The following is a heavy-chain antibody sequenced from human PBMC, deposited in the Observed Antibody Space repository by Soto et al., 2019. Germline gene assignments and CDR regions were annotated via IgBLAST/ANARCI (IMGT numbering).Heavy chain of an antibody. CDR3: ATGYSYGYGYYYGMDV. Sequence: SVKVSCKASGGTFSSYAISWVRQAPGQGLEWLGGIIPIFGTANYAQKFQGRVTITADESTSTAYMELSSLRSEDTAVYYCATGYSYGYGYYYGMDVWGQGTSVTVSS. D-gene: IGHD5-18*01. V-gene: IGHV1-69*13. J-gene: IGHJ6*02. CDR2: IIPIFGTA. CDR1: GGTFSSYA.